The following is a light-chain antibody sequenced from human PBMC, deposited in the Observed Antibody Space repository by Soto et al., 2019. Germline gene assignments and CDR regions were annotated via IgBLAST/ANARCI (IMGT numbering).Light chain of an antibody. J-gene: IGKJ5*01. CDR1: QSLFDSDDGTTY. CDR3: MQALQSLT. Sequence: DIVMTQTPLSLPVTPGAPASISCSSSQSLFDSDDGTTYLDWYLQNPGXSPQLLIHFGSNRAPGVPDRLSGSGSGTDFTLKINRVEAEDAGTYYCMQALQSLTFGQGTRLEIK. V-gene: IGKV2-28*01. CDR2: FGS.